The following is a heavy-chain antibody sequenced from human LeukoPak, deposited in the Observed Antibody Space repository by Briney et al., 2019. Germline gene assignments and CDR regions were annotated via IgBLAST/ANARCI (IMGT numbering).Heavy chain of an antibody. D-gene: IGHD3-22*01. V-gene: IGHV4-34*01. CDR2: INHSGST. Sequence: SETLSLTCAVYGGSFSGYYWSWIRQPPGKGLEWIGEINHSGSTNYNPSLKIRVTISVATSRNQFSLKLSSVTAADTAVYYCARVFPIYYPGRYYFDYWGQGTLVTVSS. J-gene: IGHJ4*02. CDR1: GGSFSGYY. CDR3: ARVFPIYYPGRYYFDY.